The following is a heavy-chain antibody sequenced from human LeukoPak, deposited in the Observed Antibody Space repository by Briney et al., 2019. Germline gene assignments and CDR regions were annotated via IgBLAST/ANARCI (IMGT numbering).Heavy chain of an antibody. Sequence: KAGGSLRLSCAASGFTFSSYSMNWVRQAPGKGLEWVSSISSSSSYIYYADSVNGRFTISRDNAKNSLYLQMNSLRAEDTAVYYCARDQDTRGRTYYDFWSGYYTGIYYYYYMDVWGKGTTVTVSS. CDR2: ISSSSSYI. CDR1: GFTFSSYS. J-gene: IGHJ6*03. D-gene: IGHD3-3*01. CDR3: ARDQDTRGRTYYDFWSGYYTGIYYYYYMDV. V-gene: IGHV3-21*01.